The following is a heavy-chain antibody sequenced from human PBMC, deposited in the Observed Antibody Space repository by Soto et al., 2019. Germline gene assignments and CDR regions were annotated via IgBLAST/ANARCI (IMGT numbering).Heavy chain of an antibody. D-gene: IGHD3-3*01. Sequence: SETLSLTSGDSGGSISSSNWWSWVRQPPGKGLEWIGEIYHSVSTNYNPSLKSRVTISVDKSKNQFSLKLSSVTAADTAVYYCGRDLRFLEWLSIYGDDFDIWGPVTKVTVSS. V-gene: IGHV4-4*02. CDR3: GRDLRFLEWLSIYGDDFDI. CDR1: GGSISSSNW. J-gene: IGHJ3*02. CDR2: IYHSVST.